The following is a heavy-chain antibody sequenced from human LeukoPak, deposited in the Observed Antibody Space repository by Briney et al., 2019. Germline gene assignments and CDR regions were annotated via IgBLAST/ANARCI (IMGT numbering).Heavy chain of an antibody. CDR3: ARALASGSSAFDY. CDR1: GFTFSSSS. D-gene: IGHD1-26*01. CDR2: ISSSGSYI. V-gene: IGHV3-21*01. Sequence: GGSLRLSCAASGFTFSSSSMNWVRQAPGKGLEWVSSISSSGSYIYFADSVKGRFTISRDNAKSSVYLQMNSLRAEDTAVYYCARALASGSSAFDYWGQGTLVTVSS. J-gene: IGHJ4*02.